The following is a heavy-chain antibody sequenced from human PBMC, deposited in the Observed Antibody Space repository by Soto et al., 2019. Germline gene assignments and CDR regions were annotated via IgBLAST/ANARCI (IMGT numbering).Heavy chain of an antibody. CDR2: IIPIFGTT. V-gene: IGHV1-69*01. CDR1: GGSFNRHT. D-gene: IGHD3-22*01. J-gene: IGHJ4*02. CDR3: AGGLGSVSTDYYYAY. Sequence: QVQLVQSGAEVRKPGSSVRVSCKASGGSFNRHTISWVRQAPGQGLEWMGGIIPIFGTTNHAQKFQGRVTIIADESTSPVFVEVRRLRFELTALFCFAGGLGSVSTDYYYAYWGQGTLGNVSS.